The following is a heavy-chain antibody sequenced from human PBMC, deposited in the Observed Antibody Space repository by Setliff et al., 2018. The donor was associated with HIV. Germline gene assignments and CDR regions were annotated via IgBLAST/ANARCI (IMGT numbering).Heavy chain of an antibody. CDR2: VSVYNGNT. V-gene: IGHV1-18*04. J-gene: IGHJ3*02. CDR1: GYSFTFYG. CDR3: ATPRGGAGAFDI. Sequence: ASVKVSCKASGYSFTFYGLHWVRQAPGQGLEWMGWVSVYNGNTKYAENFPDRLTLTTDASTGTGFMELRGLRSDGTAVYYCATPRGGAGAFDIWGRGTVVTVSS. D-gene: IGHD3-10*01.